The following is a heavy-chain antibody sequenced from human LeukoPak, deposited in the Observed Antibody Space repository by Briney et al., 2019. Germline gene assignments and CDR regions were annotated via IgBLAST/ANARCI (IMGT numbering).Heavy chain of an antibody. Sequence: RASVKDSCKASGYTFINYFMHWVRQAPGQGLEWMGIINPSGGTTSYAQNFQGRVAMTRDTSTSTVYMELSSLGSEDTAVYYCAREIGPRQLHLWGSAFDYWGQGTLVTVSS. D-gene: IGHD5-18*01. CDR3: AREIGPRQLHLWGSAFDY. V-gene: IGHV1-46*01. J-gene: IGHJ4*02. CDR1: GYTFINYF. CDR2: INPSGGTT.